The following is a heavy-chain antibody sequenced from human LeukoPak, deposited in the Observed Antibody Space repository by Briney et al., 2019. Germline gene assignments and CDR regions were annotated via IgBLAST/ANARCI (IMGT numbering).Heavy chain of an antibody. D-gene: IGHD2-2*01. CDR3: AKDRSCTGSSCNVGS. CDR1: GFTFSSYS. V-gene: IGHV3-21*01. J-gene: IGHJ3*01. Sequence: MPGGSLRLSCAASGFTFSSYSMNWVRQAPGKGLEWVSSISSSSSYIYYADSVKGRFTISRDNAKNSLYLQMNSLRAEDTAVYYCAKDRSCTGSSCNVGSWGQGTMVTVSS. CDR2: ISSSSSYI.